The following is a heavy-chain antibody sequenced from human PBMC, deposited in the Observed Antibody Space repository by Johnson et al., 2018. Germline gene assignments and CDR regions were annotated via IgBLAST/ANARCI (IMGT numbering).Heavy chain of an antibody. D-gene: IGHD6-13*01. Sequence: QVQLQESGGGVVQPGRSLRLSCAASGFTFKNYGMDWVRQSPGKGLEWVAVIWSDGSRKYYADSVNGRFTISRDNSKNTLYLQMNSLRVEDTAVYYCARRGIVARTVDYWGQGTLVTVSS. V-gene: IGHV3-33*01. CDR3: ARRGIVARTVDY. J-gene: IGHJ4*02. CDR2: IWSDGSRK. CDR1: GFTFKNYG.